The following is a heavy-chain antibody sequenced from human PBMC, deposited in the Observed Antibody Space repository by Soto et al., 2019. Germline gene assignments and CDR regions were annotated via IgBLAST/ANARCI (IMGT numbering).Heavy chain of an antibody. Sequence: QVQLQESGAGLVKPSQTLSLTCTVSGGSISSGGYYWSWIRQHPGKGLEWIGYIYYSGSTYYNPSLKSRVTISVDTSKNQFSLKLSSVTAADTAVYYCAREVTGYSYGNYFDYWGQGTLVTVSS. CDR1: GGSISSGGYY. CDR3: AREVTGYSYGNYFDY. J-gene: IGHJ4*02. CDR2: IYYSGST. D-gene: IGHD5-18*01. V-gene: IGHV4-31*03.